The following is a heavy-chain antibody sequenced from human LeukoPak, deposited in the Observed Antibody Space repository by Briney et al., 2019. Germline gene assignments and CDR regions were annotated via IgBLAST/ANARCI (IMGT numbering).Heavy chain of an antibody. CDR1: GYSFSNYW. CDR3: ASISDFWSGYRDY. D-gene: IGHD3-3*01. CDR2: IYPDESNI. V-gene: IGHV5-51*01. J-gene: IGHJ4*02. Sequence: GESLKISCMGSGYSFSNYWIGWVRQMPGKGLEWMGIIYPDESNIRYSPSFQGQVTISADKSISTAYLQWSSLKASDTAMYYCASISDFWSGYRDYWGQGTLVTVSS.